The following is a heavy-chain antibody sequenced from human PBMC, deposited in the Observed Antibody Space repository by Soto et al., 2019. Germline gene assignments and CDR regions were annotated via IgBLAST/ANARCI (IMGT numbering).Heavy chain of an antibody. V-gene: IGHV3-7*01. J-gene: IGHJ4*02. CDR2: IKQDGSEK. CDR3: ARDRSKYYDSSGPLKY. CDR1: GFTFSSYS. D-gene: IGHD3-22*01. Sequence: EVQLVESGGGLVQPGGSLRLSCAASGFTFSSYSMNWVRQAPGKGLEWVANIKQDGSEKYYVESVKGRFTISRDNAKNSLYLQMNSLRAEDTAVYYCARDRSKYYDSSGPLKYWGQGTLVTVSS.